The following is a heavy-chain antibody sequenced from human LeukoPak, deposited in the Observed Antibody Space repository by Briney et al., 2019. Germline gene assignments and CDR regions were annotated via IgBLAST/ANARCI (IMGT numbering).Heavy chain of an antibody. CDR3: AREFKYYYYYYGMDV. J-gene: IGHJ6*02. Sequence: PGGSLTLSCAASGFIFDDYAMSWVRQAPGKGLEWVSAISGSGGSTYYADSVKGRFTISRDNSKNTLYLQMNSLRAEDTAVYYCAREFKYYYYYYGMDVWGQGTTVTVSS. D-gene: IGHD3-10*01. V-gene: IGHV3-23*01. CDR2: ISGSGGST. CDR1: GFIFDDYA.